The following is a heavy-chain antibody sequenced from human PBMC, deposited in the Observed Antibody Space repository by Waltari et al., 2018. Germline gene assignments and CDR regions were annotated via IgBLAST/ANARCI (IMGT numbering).Heavy chain of an antibody. CDR2: INVGNGDT. CDR1: GYTFKTYP. J-gene: IGHJ6*02. D-gene: IGHD3-3*01. V-gene: IGHV1-3*01. CDR3: VLHFVVVVTHFYYYGMDV. Sequence: QVQIVQSGAEVKKPGASVKVSCKASGYTFKTYPFHWVRQAPGHSLEWMGWINVGNGDTKYSQKFQDRISITSDTSASTAYIEVSSLRSEYSAVYYCVLHFVVVVTHFYYYGMDVWGQGTTVTVSS.